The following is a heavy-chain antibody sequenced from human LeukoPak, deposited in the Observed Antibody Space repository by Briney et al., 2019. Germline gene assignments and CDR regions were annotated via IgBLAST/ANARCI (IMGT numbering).Heavy chain of an antibody. V-gene: IGHV1-69*01. CDR1: GGTFSSYA. J-gene: IGHJ6*04. Sequence: SVKVSCKASGGTFSSYAISWVRQAPGQGLEWMGGIIPIFGTANYAQKFQGRVTITADESTSTAYMELSSLRSEDTAMYYCARERSPMEFGELLPNYYYGMDVWGKGTTVAVSS. CDR2: IIPIFGTA. D-gene: IGHD3-10*01. CDR3: ARERSPMEFGELLPNYYYGMDV.